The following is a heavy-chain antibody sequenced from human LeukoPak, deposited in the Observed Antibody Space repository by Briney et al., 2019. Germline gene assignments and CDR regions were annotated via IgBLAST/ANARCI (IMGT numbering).Heavy chain of an antibody. CDR3: ARVTIAEAFDI. Sequence: GASVKVSCKASGYTFTGYYMHWVRQAPGQGLEWMGWINPNNDGTNYAQRFQGRVTMTRDMSTSTVYMELSSLRSEDTAVYYCARVTIAEAFDIWGQGTMVTVSS. CDR1: GYTFTGYY. CDR2: INPNNDGT. J-gene: IGHJ3*02. V-gene: IGHV1-2*02. D-gene: IGHD6-13*01.